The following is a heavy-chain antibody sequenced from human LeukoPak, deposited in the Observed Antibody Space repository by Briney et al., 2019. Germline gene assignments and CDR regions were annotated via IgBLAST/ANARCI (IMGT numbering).Heavy chain of an antibody. CDR1: GVTFSSYS. D-gene: IGHD2-2*01. CDR2: ISHDGDNK. V-gene: IGHV3-30*18. J-gene: IGHJ6*02. CDR3: AKDAKYLTSTSSSYGMDV. Sequence: GGSLRLSCAASGVTFSSYSMNWVRQAPGKGLEWVAIISHDGDNKYYADSVKGRFTISRDNSENTLYLQMNSLRAEDTAVYYCAKDAKYLTSTSSSYGMDVWDQGTRVTVSS.